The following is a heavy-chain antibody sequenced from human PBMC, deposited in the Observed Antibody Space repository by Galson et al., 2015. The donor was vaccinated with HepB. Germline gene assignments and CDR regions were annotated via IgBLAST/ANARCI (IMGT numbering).Heavy chain of an antibody. CDR2: INPNSGDT. Sequence: SVKVSCKASGYNFTGHYVHWVRQAPGQGLEWMGWINPNSGDTNYAQKFQGRVTMTRDTSISTVYMDLRRLRSDDTAVYYCAREGLSRAYGGNPGVWFDPWGQGTLVTVSS. V-gene: IGHV1-2*02. CDR1: GYNFTGHY. CDR3: AREGLSRAYGGNPGVWFDP. J-gene: IGHJ5*02. D-gene: IGHD4-23*01.